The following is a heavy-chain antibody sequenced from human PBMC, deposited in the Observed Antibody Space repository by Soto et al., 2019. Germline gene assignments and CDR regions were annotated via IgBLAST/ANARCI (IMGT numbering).Heavy chain of an antibody. J-gene: IGHJ4*02. CDR2: IWYDGSNK. V-gene: IGHV3-33*01. CDR3: ASWRYYGSGSYPFDY. Sequence: GGSLRLSCAASGFTFSSYGMHWVRQAPGKGLEWVAVIWYDGSNKYYADSVKGRFTISRDNSKNTLYLQMNSLRAEDTAVYYCASWRYYGSGSYPFDYWGQGTLVTVSS. CDR1: GFTFSSYG. D-gene: IGHD3-10*01.